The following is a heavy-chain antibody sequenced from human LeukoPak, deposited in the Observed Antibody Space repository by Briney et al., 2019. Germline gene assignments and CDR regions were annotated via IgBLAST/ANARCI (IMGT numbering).Heavy chain of an antibody. CDR3: ARGLTFSSAYSSGWYGGIYYYYMDV. CDR1: GGSISSSNW. J-gene: IGHJ6*03. V-gene: IGHV4-4*02. CDR2: INHSGST. Sequence: SETLSLTCAVSGGSISSSNWWSWVRQPPGKGLEWIGEINHSGSTNYNPSLKSRVTISVDTSKNQFSLKLSSVTAADTAAYYCARGLTFSSAYSSGWYGGIYYYYMDVWGKGTTVTVSS. D-gene: IGHD6-19*01.